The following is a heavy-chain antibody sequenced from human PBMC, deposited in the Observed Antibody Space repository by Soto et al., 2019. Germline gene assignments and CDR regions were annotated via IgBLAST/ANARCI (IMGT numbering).Heavy chain of an antibody. Sequence: SETLSLTCTVSGGYISSYYWSWIRQPPGKGLEWIGSIYYSGSTYYNPSLKSRVTISVDTSKNQFSLKLSSVTAADTAVYYCARHPLGRITMIVVVMTSGYYYGMDVWGQGTTVTVSS. CDR1: GGYISSYY. D-gene: IGHD3-22*01. V-gene: IGHV4-59*05. CDR2: IYYSGST. CDR3: ARHPLGRITMIVVVMTSGYYYGMDV. J-gene: IGHJ6*02.